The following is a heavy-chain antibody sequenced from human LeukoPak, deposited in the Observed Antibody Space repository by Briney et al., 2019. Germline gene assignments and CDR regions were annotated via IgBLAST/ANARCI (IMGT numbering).Heavy chain of an antibody. CDR3: AKDLTRSSGGFDY. CDR1: GFTFSSYA. Sequence: PGGSLRLSCAASGFTFSSYAMTWVRQAPGKGLEWVSAMTSGGGTYYADSVKGRFTISRDNSKNTVYLQMNSLRAEDTAVYYCAKDLTRSSGGFDYWGQGTLSPSPQ. V-gene: IGHV3-23*01. CDR2: MTSGGGT. J-gene: IGHJ4*02. D-gene: IGHD6-6*01.